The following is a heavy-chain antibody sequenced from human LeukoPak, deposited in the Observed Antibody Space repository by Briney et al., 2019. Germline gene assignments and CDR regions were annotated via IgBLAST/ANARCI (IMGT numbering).Heavy chain of an antibody. D-gene: IGHD5-18*01. CDR1: GGSISSGGYY. V-gene: IGHV4-61*08. CDR3: ARHDGYSYGRFDY. J-gene: IGHJ4*02. Sequence: SETLSLTCTVSGGSISSGGYYWSWIRQPPGKGLEWIGYIYYSGSTNYNPSLKSRVTISVDTSKNQFPLKLSSVTAADTAVYYCARHDGYSYGRFDYWGQGTLVTVSS. CDR2: IYYSGST.